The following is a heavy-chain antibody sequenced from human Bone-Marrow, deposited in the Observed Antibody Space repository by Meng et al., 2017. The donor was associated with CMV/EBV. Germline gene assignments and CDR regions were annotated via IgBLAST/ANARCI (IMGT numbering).Heavy chain of an antibody. D-gene: IGHD2-2*01. CDR2: IKSKTDGGTT. CDR1: GFTFSNAW. Sequence: GESLKISCAASGFTFSNAWMSWVRQAPGKGLEWVGRIKSKTDGGTTDYAAPVKGRFTISRDDSKNTLYLQMNSLKTEDTAVYYCTTEDIVVVPAAMSPPYYYYGMDVWGQGTTVTVSS. V-gene: IGHV3-15*01. CDR3: TTEDIVVVPAAMSPPYYYYGMDV. J-gene: IGHJ6*02.